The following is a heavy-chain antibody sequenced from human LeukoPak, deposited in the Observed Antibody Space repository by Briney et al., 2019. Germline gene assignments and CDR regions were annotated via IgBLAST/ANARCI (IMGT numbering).Heavy chain of an antibody. D-gene: IGHD6-13*01. CDR2: IYNSGRS. J-gene: IGHJ4*01. V-gene: IGHV4-39*01. Sequence: SETLSLTCTVSGGSHSSSSYYWGWIRQPPGKGLEWMGSIYNSGRSYYNPSLTCRVTISVDTSKNQSSLKLSSVTAADTAVYYCASRYSSTLTVDWRQGTLVT. CDR1: GGSHSSSSYY. CDR3: ASRYSSTLTVD.